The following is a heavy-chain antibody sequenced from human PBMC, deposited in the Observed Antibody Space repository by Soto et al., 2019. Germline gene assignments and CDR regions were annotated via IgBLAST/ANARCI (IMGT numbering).Heavy chain of an antibody. CDR3: ARGRYGDY. J-gene: IGHJ4*02. CDR2: ISAHNGNT. Sequence: QVHLVQSGAEVKKPGASVKVSCKASGYSFTSYGITWVRQAPGQGLEWMGWISAHNGNTDYAQKLQGSVIVPRDTATSTAHMQRRSLISDDTAVYYCARGRYGDYWGQGALVTVSS. V-gene: IGHV1-18*01. D-gene: IGHD1-1*01. CDR1: GYSFTSYG.